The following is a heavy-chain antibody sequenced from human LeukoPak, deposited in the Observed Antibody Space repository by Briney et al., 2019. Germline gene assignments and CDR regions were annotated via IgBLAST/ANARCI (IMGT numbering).Heavy chain of an antibody. D-gene: IGHD6-13*01. CDR2: IYHSGST. J-gene: IGHJ4*02. CDR1: GGSVSSHTYY. V-gene: IGHV4-39*07. CDR3: ARVVGSSWYYFDY. Sequence: SETLSLTCTVSGGSVSSHTYYWGWIRQPPGKGLEWIGSIYHSGSTYYNPSLKSRVTISVDTSKNQFSLKLSSVTAADTAVYYCARVVGSSWYYFDYWGQGTLVTVSS.